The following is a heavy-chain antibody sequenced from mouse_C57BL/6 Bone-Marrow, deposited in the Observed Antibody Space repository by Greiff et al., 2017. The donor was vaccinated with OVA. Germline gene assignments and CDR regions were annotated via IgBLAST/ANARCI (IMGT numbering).Heavy chain of an antibody. Sequence: EVKLQESVAELVRPGASVKLSCTASGFNIKNTYMHWVKQRPEQGLEWIGRIDPANGNTKYAPKFQGKATITADTSSNTAYLQRSSLTSEDTAIYYCARSGTMIKDWFAYWGQGTLVTVSA. J-gene: IGHJ3*01. CDR3: ARSGTMIKDWFAY. D-gene: IGHD2-4*01. CDR2: IDPANGNT. CDR1: GFNIKNTY. V-gene: IGHV14-3*01.